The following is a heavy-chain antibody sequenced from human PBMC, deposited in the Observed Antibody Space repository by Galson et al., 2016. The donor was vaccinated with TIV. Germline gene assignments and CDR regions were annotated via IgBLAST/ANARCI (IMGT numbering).Heavy chain of an antibody. CDR2: IDPTYGGT. D-gene: IGHD7-27*01. J-gene: IGHJ4*01. CDR3: IRDLGRLRDF. CDR1: GNIFTRDY. Sequence: SVKVSCKASGNIFTRDYVHWVRQAPGQGLEWMGVIDPTYGGTTFAQKFQALVTMTRDPSTSTVYMEVSGLKSDDTAVYYCIRDLGRLRDFWGQGTLVTVSS. V-gene: IGHV1-46*03.